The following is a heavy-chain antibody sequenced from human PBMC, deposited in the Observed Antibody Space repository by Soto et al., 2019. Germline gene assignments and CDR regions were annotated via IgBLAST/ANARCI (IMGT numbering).Heavy chain of an antibody. CDR3: ASSLGAFWGTSL. CDR1: GGTFSSYT. V-gene: IGHV1-69*02. Sequence: QVQLVQSGAEVKKPGSSVKVSCKASGGTFSSYTISWVRQAPGQGLEWMGRTIPMLEIANYAQKFQGRVTITADKSTSTAYMELSSLRSEDTAIYYCASSLGAFWGTSLWGQGTLVTVSS. J-gene: IGHJ4*02. D-gene: IGHD3-16*01. CDR2: TIPMLEIA.